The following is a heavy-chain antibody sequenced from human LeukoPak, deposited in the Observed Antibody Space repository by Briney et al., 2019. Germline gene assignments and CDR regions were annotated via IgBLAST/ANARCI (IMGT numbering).Heavy chain of an antibody. CDR3: ARQGHHNFEY. J-gene: IGHJ4*02. V-gene: IGHV3-7*01. Sequence: GGSQRLSCAASGFTFSNYWMSWVRQAPGKGLEWVANIKEDGGEKFYVGSVKGRFTISRDNAKNSLHLQMNSLRAEDTAVYYCARQGHHNFEYWGQGTLVTVSS. D-gene: IGHD1-14*01. CDR1: GFTFSNYW. CDR2: IKEDGGEK.